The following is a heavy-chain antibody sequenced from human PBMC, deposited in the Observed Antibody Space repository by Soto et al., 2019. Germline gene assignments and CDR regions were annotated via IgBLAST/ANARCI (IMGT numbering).Heavy chain of an antibody. D-gene: IGHD3-3*01. Sequence: VASVKVSCKASGYSFTVYHMHWVRQAPGQGLEWMGWINTDSGGTKYAQKFEGRVTMSRDTSINTAYMELNNLTSDDTAVYYCAREIRSGYYKYWYLDLWGRGTLVTVS. CDR2: INTDSGGT. CDR1: GYSFTVYH. CDR3: AREIRSGYYKYWYLDL. J-gene: IGHJ2*01. V-gene: IGHV1-2*02.